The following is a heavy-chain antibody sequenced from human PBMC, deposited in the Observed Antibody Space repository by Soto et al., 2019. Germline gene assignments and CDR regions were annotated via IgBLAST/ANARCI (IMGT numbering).Heavy chain of an antibody. V-gene: IGHV1-2*04. CDR2: INPNSGGT. CDR1: GYTFTGYY. Sequence: GASVKVSCKASGYTFTGYYMHWVRQAPGQGLEWMGWINPNSGGTNYAQKFQGWVTMTRDTSISTAYMELSRLRSDDTAVYYCARVRSYYGSGTYYFDYWGQGTLVTVSS. J-gene: IGHJ4*02. CDR3: ARVRSYYGSGTYYFDY. D-gene: IGHD3-10*01.